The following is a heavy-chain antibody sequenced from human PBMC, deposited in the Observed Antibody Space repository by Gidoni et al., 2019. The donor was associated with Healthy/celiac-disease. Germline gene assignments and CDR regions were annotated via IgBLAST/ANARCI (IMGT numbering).Heavy chain of an antibody. J-gene: IGHJ4*02. Sequence: EVQLLESGGGLVQPGGSLRLSCAASGFTFSSYAMSWVRQAPGKGVEWVSAISGSGGSTYYADSVKGRFTISRDNSKNTLYLQMNSLRAEDTAVYYCAKDTPIVVVTAILPQAIPIFDYWGQGTLVTVSS. V-gene: IGHV3-23*01. D-gene: IGHD2-21*02. CDR1: GFTFSSYA. CDR3: AKDTPIVVVTAILPQAIPIFDY. CDR2: ISGSGGST.